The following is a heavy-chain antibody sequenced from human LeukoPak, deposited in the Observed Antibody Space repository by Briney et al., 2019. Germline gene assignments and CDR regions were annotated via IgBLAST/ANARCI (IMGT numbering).Heavy chain of an antibody. Sequence: SQTLSLTCTVSGGSISSGSYYWSWIRQPAGKGLEWIGCIDTSGSTNYNPSLKSRVTISVDTSKNQFSLKLSSVTAADTAVYYCARSYYYDSSGYYYGSDYWGQGTLVTVSS. CDR3: ARSYYYDSSGYYYGSDY. J-gene: IGHJ4*02. V-gene: IGHV4-61*02. D-gene: IGHD3-22*01. CDR1: GGSISSGSYY. CDR2: IDTSGST.